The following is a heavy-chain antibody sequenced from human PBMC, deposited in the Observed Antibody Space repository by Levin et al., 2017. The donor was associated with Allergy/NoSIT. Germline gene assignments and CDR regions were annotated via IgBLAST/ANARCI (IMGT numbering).Heavy chain of an antibody. CDR1: GFTFSSYA. Sequence: PGGSLRLSCAASGFTFSSYAMHWVRQAPGKGLEWVAVISYDGSNKYYADSVKGRFTISRDNSKNTLYLQMNSLRAEDTAVYYCARSDRRTSPQFDYWGQGTLVTVSS. D-gene: IGHD2-2*01. CDR3: ARSDRRTSPQFDY. J-gene: IGHJ4*02. CDR2: ISYDGSNK. V-gene: IGHV3-30-3*01.